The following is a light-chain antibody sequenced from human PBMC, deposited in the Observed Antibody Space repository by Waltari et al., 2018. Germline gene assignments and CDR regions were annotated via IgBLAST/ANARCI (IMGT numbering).Light chain of an antibody. CDR2: RNN. CDR3: ATWDGSLTAWV. CDR1: TSNIGRNY. Sequence: QSVLTQPPSASGTPGQRVTNSCSGSTSNIGRNYVYWYQQFPGTAPKLLVYRNNERPSGVPDRISGSKSGTSASLAISGLRSEDEADYYCATWDGSLTAWVFGGGTKVTVL. V-gene: IGLV1-47*01. J-gene: IGLJ3*02.